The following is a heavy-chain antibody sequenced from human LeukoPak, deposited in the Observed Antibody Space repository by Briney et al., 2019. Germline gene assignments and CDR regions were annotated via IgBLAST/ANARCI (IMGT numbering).Heavy chain of an antibody. CDR3: ARVKGVVTAILDY. D-gene: IGHD2-21*02. J-gene: IGHJ4*02. CDR2: IYYSGST. CDR1: GASISSYC. Sequence: SETLSLTCTVSGASISSYCWSWIRQPPGKGLEWIGYIYYSGSTNYNPSLKSRVTFSVDTSKNQFSLKLISVTAADTAVYYCARVKGVVTAILDYWGQGTLVTVSS. V-gene: IGHV4-59*01.